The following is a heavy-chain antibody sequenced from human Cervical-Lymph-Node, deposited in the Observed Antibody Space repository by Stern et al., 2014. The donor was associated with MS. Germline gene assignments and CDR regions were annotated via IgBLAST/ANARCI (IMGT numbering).Heavy chain of an antibody. Sequence: EVQLVESGAEVKKPGESLKISWKGSGYSFTSYWIGWVRQMPGQGLEWMGVINPGGAGTRYSHAFQGQVTIPAAKSISTAYLQRSGLRASDTAMYYCTRLAPAGYGPFDYWGQGTLVTVSS. CDR2: INPGGAGT. J-gene: IGHJ4*02. V-gene: IGHV5-51*01. CDR1: GYSFTSYW. CDR3: TRLAPAGYGPFDY. D-gene: IGHD4-17*01.